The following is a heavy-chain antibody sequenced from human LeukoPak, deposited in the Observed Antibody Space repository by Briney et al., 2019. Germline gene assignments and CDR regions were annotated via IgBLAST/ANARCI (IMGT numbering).Heavy chain of an antibody. CDR3: ARVRPGQWLLRDAFDI. CDR2: ISYDGSNE. V-gene: IGHV3-30*04. Sequence: GRSLRLSCAASGFTFSSYVMHWVRQAPGKGLEWVAIISYDGSNEYYADSVKGRFTISRDNSKNSLYLQMNSLRAEDTAVYYCARVRPGQWLLRDAFDIWGQGTMVTVSS. J-gene: IGHJ3*02. CDR1: GFTFSSYV. D-gene: IGHD6-19*01.